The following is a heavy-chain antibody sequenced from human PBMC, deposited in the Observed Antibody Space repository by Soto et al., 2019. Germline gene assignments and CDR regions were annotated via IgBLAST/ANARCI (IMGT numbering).Heavy chain of an antibody. V-gene: IGHV5-51*01. CDR2: IYPGDSDT. J-gene: IGHJ4*02. CDR1: GYTFPSYW. Sequence: PGESLKISCKGSGYTFPSYWVGWVRQMPGKGLEWMGIIYPGDSDTRYSPSFQGQVTISADKSITTAYLQWNSLKASDTAMHYCARLRECSNGICYRLDYWGQGTLVTVSS. CDR3: ARLRECSNGICYRLDY. D-gene: IGHD2-8*01.